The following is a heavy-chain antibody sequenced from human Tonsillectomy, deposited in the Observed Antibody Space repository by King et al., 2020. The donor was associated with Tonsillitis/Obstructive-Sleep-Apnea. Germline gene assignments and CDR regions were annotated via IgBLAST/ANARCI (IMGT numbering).Heavy chain of an antibody. D-gene: IGHD4-17*01. Sequence: QLVQSGGGVVQPGRSLRLSCAASGFTFSSYAMHWVRQAPGKGLEWVAVISYDGSNKYYADSVKGRFTISRDNSKNTLYLQMNSLRAEDTAVYYCAREGGLRDAFDIWGQGKMVTVSS. CDR1: GFTFSSYA. CDR2: ISYDGSNK. CDR3: AREGGLRDAFDI. V-gene: IGHV3-30*04. J-gene: IGHJ3*02.